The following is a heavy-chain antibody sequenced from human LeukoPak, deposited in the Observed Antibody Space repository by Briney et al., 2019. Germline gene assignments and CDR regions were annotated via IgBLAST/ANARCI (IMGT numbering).Heavy chain of an antibody. CDR1: GGSISSSTYS. Sequence: SETLSLTCTVSGGSISSSTYSWAWIRQPPGKGLEWIGSIHYDGNTYYKPSLKSRVTISVDTSKIQFSLRLSSATAADMATYYCARHSLNNYGSYYWGQGTLVTVSS. CDR3: ARHSLNNYGSYY. J-gene: IGHJ4*02. V-gene: IGHV4-39*01. CDR2: IHYDGNT. D-gene: IGHD5-24*01.